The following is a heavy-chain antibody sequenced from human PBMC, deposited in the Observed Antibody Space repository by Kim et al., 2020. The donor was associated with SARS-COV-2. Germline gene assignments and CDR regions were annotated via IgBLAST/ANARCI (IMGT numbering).Heavy chain of an antibody. D-gene: IGHD2-2*01. J-gene: IGHJ4*02. CDR3: ASSGHSSSSFDY. Sequence: NYAQKFQGRVTITADKSTSTAYMELSSLRSEDTAVYYCASSGHSSSSFDYWGQGTLVTVSS. V-gene: IGHV1-69*02.